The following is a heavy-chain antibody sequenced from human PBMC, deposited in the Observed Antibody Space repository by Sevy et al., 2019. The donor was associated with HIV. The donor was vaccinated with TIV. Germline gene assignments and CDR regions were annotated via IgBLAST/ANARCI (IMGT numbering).Heavy chain of an antibody. CDR1: GFTFSSYA. Sequence: GGSLRLSCAASGFTFSSYAMSWVRQAPGKGLEWVSAVSGSGGSTYYADSVKGRFTITRENSKNTLYLQMNSLRTEDTAVYYCAKSKRWLAVAGRAFDYWGQGTLVTVSS. V-gene: IGHV3-23*01. J-gene: IGHJ4*02. CDR3: AKSKRWLAVAGRAFDY. CDR2: VSGSGGST. D-gene: IGHD6-19*01.